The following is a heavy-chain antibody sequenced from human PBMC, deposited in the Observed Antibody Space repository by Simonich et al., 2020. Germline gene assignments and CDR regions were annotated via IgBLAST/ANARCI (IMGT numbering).Heavy chain of an antibody. CDR2: IKQDGSEK. J-gene: IGHJ4*02. CDR1: GFTFSSYW. Sequence: EVQLVESGGGLVQPGGSLRLSCAASGFTFSSYWMSWVRQGPGKGWEWVANIKQDGSEKYYVDSVKGRFTISRDNAKNSLYLQMNSLRAEDTAVYYCARFRGRYFDWLFDYWGQGTLVTVSS. CDR3: ARFRGRYFDWLFDY. D-gene: IGHD3-9*01. V-gene: IGHV3-7*01.